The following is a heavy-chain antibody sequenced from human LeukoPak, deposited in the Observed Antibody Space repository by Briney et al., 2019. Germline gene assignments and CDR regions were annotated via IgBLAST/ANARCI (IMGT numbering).Heavy chain of an antibody. CDR2: ISSSSSNI. CDR3: ARDAYGDHFFDY. D-gene: IGHD4-17*01. CDR1: GFTFTIYS. J-gene: IGHJ4*02. V-gene: IGHV3-21*01. Sequence: GGSLRLSCAASGFTFTIYSMNWVRQAPGKGLEWVSYISSSSSNIYYADSVKGRFTISRDNAKNSLYLQMNSLRAEDTAVYYCARDAYGDHFFDYWGQGTLVTVSS.